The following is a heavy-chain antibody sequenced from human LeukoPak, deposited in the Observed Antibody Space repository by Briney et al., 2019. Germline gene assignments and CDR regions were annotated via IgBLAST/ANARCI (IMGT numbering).Heavy chain of an antibody. Sequence: GGSLRLPLPASGFTFSSYAMSGFRRAPGKGRGWVSVISVMGGSTYYADSVKGRFTISRDNSKNTLYLQMNSLRAEDTAVYYCAKTPKYSSSWYEQMYYFDYWGQGTLVTVSS. J-gene: IGHJ4*02. D-gene: IGHD6-13*01. V-gene: IGHV3-23*01. CDR1: GFTFSSYA. CDR3: AKTPKYSSSWYEQMYYFDY. CDR2: ISVMGGST.